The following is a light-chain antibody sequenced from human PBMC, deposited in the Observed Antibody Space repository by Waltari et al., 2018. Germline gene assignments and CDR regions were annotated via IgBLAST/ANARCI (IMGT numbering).Light chain of an antibody. J-gene: IGLJ3*02. V-gene: IGLV3-21*04. CDR3: QVWDNSSDQGV. Sequence: SYVLTQPPSVSVAPGKTARITCGGNNIGSNSVHWYQLKPGQAPVLVIYYDSDRPSGIPERFSGSNSGNPATLTISRVEAGDEADYYCQVWDNSSDQGVFGGGTKLTVL. CDR1: NIGSNS. CDR2: YDS.